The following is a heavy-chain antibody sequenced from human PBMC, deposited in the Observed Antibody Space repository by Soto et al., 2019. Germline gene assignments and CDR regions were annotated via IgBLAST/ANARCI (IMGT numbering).Heavy chain of an antibody. CDR2: INHSGST. V-gene: IGHV4-34*01. D-gene: IGHD3-22*01. J-gene: IGHJ4*02. CDR1: GGSFSGYY. Sequence: PSETLSLTCAVYGGSFSGYYWSWIRQPPGKGLEWIGEINHSGSTNYNPSLKSRVTISVDTSKNQFSLKLSSVTAAETAVYYCAGRSITMIVVVIDYWGQGTLVTVSS. CDR3: AGRSITMIVVVIDY.